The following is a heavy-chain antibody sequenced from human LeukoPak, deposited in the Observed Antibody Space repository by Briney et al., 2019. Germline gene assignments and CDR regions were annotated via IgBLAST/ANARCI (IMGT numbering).Heavy chain of an antibody. Sequence: SETLSLTCAVYGGSFSGYYWSWIRQPPGKGLEWIGEINHSGSTNYNPSLKSRVTISVDTSKNQFSLKLSSVTAADTAVYYCARHEVMTIFGVVITYNWFDPWGQGTLVTVSS. CDR3: ARHEVMTIFGVVITYNWFDP. D-gene: IGHD3-3*01. J-gene: IGHJ5*02. CDR1: GGSFSGYY. CDR2: INHSGST. V-gene: IGHV4-34*01.